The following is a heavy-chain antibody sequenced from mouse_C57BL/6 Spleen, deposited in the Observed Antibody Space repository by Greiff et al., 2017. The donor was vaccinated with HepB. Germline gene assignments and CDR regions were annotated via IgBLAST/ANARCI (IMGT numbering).Heavy chain of an antibody. J-gene: IGHJ2*01. CDR3: ARSSPSTLDY. CDR2: INPSTGGT. V-gene: IGHV1-42*01. D-gene: IGHD2-1*01. Sequence: VQLKQSGPELVKPGASVKISCKASGYSFTGYYMNWVKQSPEKSLEWIGEINPSTGGTTYNQKFKAKATLTVDKSSSTAYMQLKSLTSEDSAVYYCARSSPSTLDYWGQGTTLTVSS. CDR1: GYSFTGYY.